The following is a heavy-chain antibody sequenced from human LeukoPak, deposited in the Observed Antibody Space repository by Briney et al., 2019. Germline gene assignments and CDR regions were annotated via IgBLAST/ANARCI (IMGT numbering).Heavy chain of an antibody. D-gene: IGHD2-21*02. CDR1: GFTFSSYA. V-gene: IGHV3-23*01. J-gene: IGHJ3*02. CDR2: ISGSGGST. CDR3: AKDLKEVTAIPVDAFDI. Sequence: GGSLRLSCAASGFTFSSYAMSWVRQAPGKGLEWVSAISGSGGSTYYADSVKGRFTISRDNSKNTLYLQMNSLRAEDTAVYYCAKDLKEVTAIPVDAFDIWGQGTMVTVSS.